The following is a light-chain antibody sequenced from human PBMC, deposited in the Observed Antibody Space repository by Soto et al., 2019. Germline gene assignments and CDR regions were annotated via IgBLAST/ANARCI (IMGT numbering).Light chain of an antibody. CDR2: GAS. CDR3: QQYSDSPPT. Sequence: EIVVTQSTATLSVSPGEMATLSWRASQSVSSNLAWYQQKPGQAPRLLIYGASTRATGIPARFSGSGSGTDFNFTIGRLEPEDFAMYYCQQYSDSPPTFGQGSMVDIK. CDR1: QSVSSN. J-gene: IGKJ1*01. V-gene: IGKV3-15*01.